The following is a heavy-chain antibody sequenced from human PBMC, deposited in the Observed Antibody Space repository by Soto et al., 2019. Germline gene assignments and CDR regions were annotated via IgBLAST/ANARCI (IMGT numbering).Heavy chain of an antibody. D-gene: IGHD2-2*02. V-gene: IGHV3-23*01. CDR2: FSGGGGST. Sequence: EVQLLESGGGLVQPGGSLRLSCAASGFTFSTFTMNWVRQAPGKGLEWVSGFSGGGGSTYYADSVKGRFTISRDNSKNTVSLQMNSLRAEDTAVYYCAKGGGWLYYFDYWGQGTLVTVS. J-gene: IGHJ4*02. CDR3: AKGGGWLYYFDY. CDR1: GFTFSTFT.